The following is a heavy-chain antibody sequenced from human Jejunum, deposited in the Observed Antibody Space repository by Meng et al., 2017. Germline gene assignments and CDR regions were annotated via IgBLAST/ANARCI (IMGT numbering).Heavy chain of an antibody. CDR2: IKHDGSEK. D-gene: IGHD2-2*01. Sequence: GESLEISWAASDFTFSSSWMSGVRQAPGKGLEWVANIKHDGSEKYYVDSVKGRFTISRDNAKNSLYLQMNSLRAEDTAIFYCARERYCSSTSCYAREFDYWGQGTLVTVSS. J-gene: IGHJ4*02. CDR1: DFTFSSSW. CDR3: ARERYCSSTSCYAREFDY. V-gene: IGHV3-7*01.